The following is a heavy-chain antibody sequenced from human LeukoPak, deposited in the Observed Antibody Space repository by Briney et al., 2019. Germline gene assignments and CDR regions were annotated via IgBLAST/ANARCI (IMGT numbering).Heavy chain of an antibody. Sequence: ASVKVSCKASGYTFTSYDISWVRQAPGQGLEWMGWISAYDGNTNYAQKLQGRVTMTTDTSTSTAYMELRSLRSDDTAVYYCARDKQQLVSYYGMDVWGQGTTVTVSS. V-gene: IGHV1-18*01. CDR2: ISAYDGNT. J-gene: IGHJ6*02. CDR3: ARDKQQLVSYYGMDV. CDR1: GYTFTSYD. D-gene: IGHD6-13*01.